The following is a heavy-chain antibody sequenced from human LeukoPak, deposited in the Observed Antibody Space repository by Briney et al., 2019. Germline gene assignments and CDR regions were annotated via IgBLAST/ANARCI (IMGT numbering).Heavy chain of an antibody. CDR2: IIPILGIA. Sequence: SVKVSCKASGYTFSSYAISWVRQAPGQGLEWMGRIIPILGIANYAQKFQGRVTITADKSTSTAYMELSSLRSEDTAVYYCARDRVGATDVDYWGQGTLVIVSS. V-gene: IGHV1-69*04. CDR3: ARDRVGATDVDY. D-gene: IGHD1-26*01. CDR1: GYTFSSYA. J-gene: IGHJ4*02.